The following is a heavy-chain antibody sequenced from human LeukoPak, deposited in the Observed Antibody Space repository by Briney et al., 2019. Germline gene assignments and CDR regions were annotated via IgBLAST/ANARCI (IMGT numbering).Heavy chain of an antibody. V-gene: IGHV3-73*01. CDR1: GFTFSGSA. D-gene: IGHD3-9*01. CDR2: IRSKTNNYAA. J-gene: IGHJ4*02. CDR3: ARGPFYDILTGYYGKYFDY. Sequence: GGSLRLSCAASGFTFSGSALHWVRQASGKGLEWIGRIRSKTNNYAATYAASVTGRFTISRDDAENTAYLQMNSLRAEDTAVYYCARGPFYDILTGYYGKYFDYWGQGTLVTVSS.